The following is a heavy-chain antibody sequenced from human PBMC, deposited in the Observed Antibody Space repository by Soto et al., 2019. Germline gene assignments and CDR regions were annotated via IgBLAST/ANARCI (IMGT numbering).Heavy chain of an antibody. D-gene: IGHD6-6*01. CDR2: IYPGDSDT. V-gene: IGHV5-51*01. CDR1: GYSFTSYW. J-gene: IGHJ6*02. Sequence: PGESLNISCKGSGYSFTSYWIGWVRQMPGKGLEWMGIIYPGDSDTRYSPSFQGQVTISADKSISTAYLQWSSLKASDTAMYYCARHQYSSSSGWNYYYYGMDVWGQGTTVTVSS. CDR3: ARHQYSSSSGWNYYYYGMDV.